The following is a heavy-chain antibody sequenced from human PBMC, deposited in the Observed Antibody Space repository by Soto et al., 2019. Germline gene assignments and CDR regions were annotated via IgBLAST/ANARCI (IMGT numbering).Heavy chain of an antibody. D-gene: IGHD3-10*01. Sequence: PGGSLRLSCTASGFTFGDYAMSWFRQAPGKGLEWVGFIRSKAYGGTTEYAASVKGRFTISRDDSKSIAYLQMNSLKTEDTAVYYCTRVSELLTMVRGPNYYYYGMDVWGQGTTVTVSS. J-gene: IGHJ6*02. V-gene: IGHV3-49*03. CDR3: TRVSELLTMVRGPNYYYYGMDV. CDR2: IRSKAYGGTT. CDR1: GFTFGDYA.